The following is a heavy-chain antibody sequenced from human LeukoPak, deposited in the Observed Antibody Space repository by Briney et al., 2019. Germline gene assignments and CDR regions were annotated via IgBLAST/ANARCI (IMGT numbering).Heavy chain of an antibody. Sequence: GGSLRLSFAASGFTFSSYSMNWVRQAPGKGLEWVSYISSSSSTIYYADSVKGRSTISRDNAKNSLYLQMNSLRAEDTAVYYCARDLSRWSGSSRFDYWGQGTLVTVSS. V-gene: IGHV3-48*01. CDR3: ARDLSRWSGSSRFDY. CDR2: ISSSSSTI. CDR1: GFTFSSYS. D-gene: IGHD1-26*01. J-gene: IGHJ4*02.